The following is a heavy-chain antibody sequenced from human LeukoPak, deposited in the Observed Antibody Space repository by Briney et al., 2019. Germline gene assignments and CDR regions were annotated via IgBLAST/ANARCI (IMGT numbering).Heavy chain of an antibody. J-gene: IGHJ6*02. CDR1: GYSFTSYW. V-gene: IGHV5-51*01. Sequence: GESLKISCKGSGYSFTSYWIGWVRQMPGKGLEWMGIIYPGDSDTRYSPSFQGQVTISADKSISTAYLQWSSLRALDTAMYYCASGRRYYYYGMDVWGQGTTVTVSS. CDR2: IYPGDSDT. CDR3: ASGRRYYYYGMDV.